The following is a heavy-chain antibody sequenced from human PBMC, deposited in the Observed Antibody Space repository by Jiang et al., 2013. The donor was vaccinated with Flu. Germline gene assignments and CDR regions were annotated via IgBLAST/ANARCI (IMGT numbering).Heavy chain of an antibody. CDR2: IDPRDGYT. J-gene: IGHJ6*01. D-gene: IGHD2-15*01. CDR1: GYTFTSHW. Sequence: GAEVKKPGESLRISCQGSGYTFTSHWIAWVRQRPGKGLEWMGKIDPRDGYTNYSPSFQGHVTLSADKSVRAVYLQWNSLKASDTAKYYCARDEDITFRGSMDVWGPRDHGHRLL. CDR3: ARDEDITFRGSMDV. V-gene: IGHV5-10-1*01.